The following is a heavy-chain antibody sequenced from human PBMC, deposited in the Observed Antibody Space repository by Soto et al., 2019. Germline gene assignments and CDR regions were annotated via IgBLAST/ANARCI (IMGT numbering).Heavy chain of an antibody. CDR1: GLTFSTSA. CDR3: ASRSSGWYFDY. V-gene: IGHV3-23*01. Sequence: EVQLLESGGGLVQPGGSLRLPCAASGLTFSTSAMNWARQAPGKGLGWVSVISGSGGSTYYADPVKGRFTLSRDNSKDSLYLQLNSLRAEDTAVYYCASRSSGWYFDYWGQGTLVTVSS. J-gene: IGHJ4*02. D-gene: IGHD6-19*01. CDR2: ISGSGGST.